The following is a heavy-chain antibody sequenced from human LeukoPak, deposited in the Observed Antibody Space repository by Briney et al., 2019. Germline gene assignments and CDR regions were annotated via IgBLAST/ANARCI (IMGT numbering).Heavy chain of an antibody. J-gene: IGHJ5*02. CDR1: GFTFTNYW. CDR3: ARDSHTGTIFGVVISWFDP. Sequence: GGSLRLSCAASGFTFTNYWMSWVRQAPGKGLELVANIKRDRSEKYYVDSVKGRFTISRDNAKNSLYLQMNSLRAEDTAVYYCARDSHTGTIFGVVISWFDPWGQGTLVTVSS. CDR2: IKRDRSEK. D-gene: IGHD3-3*01. V-gene: IGHV3-7*01.